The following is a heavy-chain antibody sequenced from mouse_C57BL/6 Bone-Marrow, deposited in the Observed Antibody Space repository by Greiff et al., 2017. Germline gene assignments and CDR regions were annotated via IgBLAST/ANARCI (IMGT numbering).Heavy chain of an antibody. J-gene: IGHJ2*01. CDR3: AREDYYGSSLDY. Sequence: QVQLQQPGAELVMPGASVKLSCKASGYTFTSYWMHWVKQRPGQGLEWIGEIDPSDSYTNYNQKFKGKSTLTVDKSSSTAYIQLSSLTSEDSAVYYCAREDYYGSSLDYWGQGTTLTVSS. V-gene: IGHV1-69*01. CDR1: GYTFTSYW. CDR2: IDPSDSYT. D-gene: IGHD1-1*01.